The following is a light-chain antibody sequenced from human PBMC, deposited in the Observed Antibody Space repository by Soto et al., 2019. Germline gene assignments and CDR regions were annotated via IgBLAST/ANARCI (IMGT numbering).Light chain of an antibody. CDR2: DAS. J-gene: IGKJ5*01. CDR1: QSVSSY. Sequence: EIVLTQSPATLSLSPGERATLSCRASQSVSSYLAWYQQKPGQAPRLLIYDASNRATGIPARFSGSGSGTDFTLTISRLEPEDFAVYYCQQSSNWPPEITFGQG. V-gene: IGKV3-11*01. CDR3: QQSSNWPPEIT.